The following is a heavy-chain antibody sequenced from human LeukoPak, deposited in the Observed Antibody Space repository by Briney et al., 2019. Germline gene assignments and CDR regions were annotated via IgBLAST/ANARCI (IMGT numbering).Heavy chain of an antibody. CDR1: GGTFSSYT. CDR2: IIPILGIA. J-gene: IGHJ3*02. V-gene: IGHV1-69*02. CDR3: ASTRYYDFWSGYYAFDI. Sequence: SVKVSCKASGGTFSSYTISWVRQAPGQGLGWMGRIIPILGIANYAQKFQGRVTITADKSTSTAYMELSSLRSEDTAVYYCASTRYYDFWSGYYAFDIWGQGTMVTVSS. D-gene: IGHD3-3*01.